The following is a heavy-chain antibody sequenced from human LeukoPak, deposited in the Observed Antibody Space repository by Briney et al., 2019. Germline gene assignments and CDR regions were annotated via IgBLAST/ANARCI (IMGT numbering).Heavy chain of an antibody. CDR1: GYTFTSYG. V-gene: IGHV1-18*01. D-gene: IGHD6-19*01. Sequence: ASVKVSCKASGYTFTSYGISWVRQAPGQGLEWMGWISAYNGNTNYAQKLQGRVTMTTDTSTSTAYMELRSLRSDDTAVYYCARDQKQWLDFYYYYYYMDVWGKGTTVTISS. J-gene: IGHJ6*03. CDR3: ARDQKQWLDFYYYYYYMDV. CDR2: ISAYNGNT.